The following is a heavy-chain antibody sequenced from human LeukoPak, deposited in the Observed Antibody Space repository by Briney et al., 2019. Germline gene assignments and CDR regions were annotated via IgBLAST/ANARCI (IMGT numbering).Heavy chain of an antibody. V-gene: IGHV3-48*03. Sequence: PGGSLRLSCAASGFTFSSYEMNWVRQAPGKGLEWVSYISSSGSTIYYADSVKGRFTISRDNAKNSLYLQMNSLRAEDTAVYYCAKTMKVPKIGYCTNGVCYRAGFDYWGQGTLVTVSS. CDR2: ISSSGSTI. CDR1: GFTFSSYE. J-gene: IGHJ4*02. CDR3: AKTMKVPKIGYCTNGVCYRAGFDY. D-gene: IGHD2-8*01.